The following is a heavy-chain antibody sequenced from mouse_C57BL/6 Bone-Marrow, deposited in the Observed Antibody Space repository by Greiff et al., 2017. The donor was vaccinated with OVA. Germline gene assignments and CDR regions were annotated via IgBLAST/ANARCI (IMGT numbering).Heavy chain of an antibody. CDR2: ISNLAYSI. Sequence: EVMLVESGGGLVQPGGSLKLSCAASGFTFSDYGMAWVRQAPRQGPEWVAFISNLAYSIYYADTVTGRFTISRENAKNTRYLEMSSLRSEDTAMYYCARRGDLYYAMDYWGQGTSVTVSS. CDR3: ARRGDLYYAMDY. J-gene: IGHJ4*01. D-gene: IGHD3-3*01. CDR1: GFTFSDYG. V-gene: IGHV5-15*01.